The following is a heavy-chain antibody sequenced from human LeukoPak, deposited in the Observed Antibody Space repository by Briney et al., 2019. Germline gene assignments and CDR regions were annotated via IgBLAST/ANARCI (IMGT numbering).Heavy chain of an antibody. CDR1: GGTFSSYA. V-gene: IGHV1-69*05. D-gene: IGHD2-2*01. CDR2: TIPIFGTA. CDR3: ARGFPAMARDYYYYMDV. J-gene: IGHJ6*03. Sequence: VASVKVSCKASGGTFSSYAMSWVRQAPGQGLEWMGGTIPIFGTANYAQKFQGGVTITTDESTSPAYMELSSLRSEDTAVYYCARGFPAMARDYYYYMDVWGKGTTVTVSS.